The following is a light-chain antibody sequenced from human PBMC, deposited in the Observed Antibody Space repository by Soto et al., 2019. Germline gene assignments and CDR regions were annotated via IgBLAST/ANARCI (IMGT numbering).Light chain of an antibody. CDR3: LHYNNWPYT. J-gene: IGKJ2*01. CDR1: QFIDSH. V-gene: IGKV3-15*01. CDR2: GAS. Sequence: EIVMTQSPATLSVSPGERVTLSCRASQFIDSHLAWYQQKPGQAPRLLIYGASTRATGFPARFSGSGSGTEFTLTISSLQSEDFAVYYCLHYNNWPYTFGQGTKVEIK.